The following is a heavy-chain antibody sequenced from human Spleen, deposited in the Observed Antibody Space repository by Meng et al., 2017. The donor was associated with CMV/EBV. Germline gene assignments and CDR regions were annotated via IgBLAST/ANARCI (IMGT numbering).Heavy chain of an antibody. V-gene: IGHV3-30-3*01. CDR2: ISYKDETNK. D-gene: IGHD5/OR15-5a*01. Sequence: GGSLRLSCAASGFAFTKHAMHWVRQAPGKGLEWVAIISYKDETNKYHADSVKGRFTVSRDNSNNMFNLQMSSLRGDDTAVYYCARDKEEVDDYGIDVWGQGTTVTVSS. CDR3: ARDKEEVDDYGIDV. CDR1: GFAFTKHA. J-gene: IGHJ6*02.